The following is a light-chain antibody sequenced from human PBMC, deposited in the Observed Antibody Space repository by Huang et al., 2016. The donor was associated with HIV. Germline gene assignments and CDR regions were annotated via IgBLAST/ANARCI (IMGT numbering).Light chain of an antibody. J-gene: IGKJ4*01. CDR1: QNVRSN. V-gene: IGKV3D-15*01. CDR2: YKS. Sequence: EIVMTQSPATLSVSPGGGATLSCSASQNVRSNLACYQQTPGQASRLLSYYKSTRASSVPARFGGSGSGTEFTLTISGLQSEDFAVYYWQQYDNWPPGLTFGGGTKVEI. CDR3: QQYDNWPPGLT.